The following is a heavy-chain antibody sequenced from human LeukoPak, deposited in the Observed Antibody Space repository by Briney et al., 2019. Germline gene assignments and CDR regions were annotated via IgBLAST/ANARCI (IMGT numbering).Heavy chain of an antibody. J-gene: IGHJ4*02. CDR1: GYTFSGDH. V-gene: IGHV1-2*06. CDR3: ARDRNLYSGSFAS. CDR2: IDPSSGAT. Sequence: ASVKVSCKASGYTFSGDHMHWGRQAPGQGLEWMGRIDPSSGATHFAHKFQGRVTMTRDTSISTAYMELDRLTSDDTAVYYCARDRNLYSGSFASWGQGTLVTVSS. D-gene: IGHD1-26*01.